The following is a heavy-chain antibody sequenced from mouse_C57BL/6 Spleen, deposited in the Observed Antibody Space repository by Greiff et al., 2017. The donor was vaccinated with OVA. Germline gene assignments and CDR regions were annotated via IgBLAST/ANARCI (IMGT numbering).Heavy chain of an antibody. V-gene: IGHV1-64*01. CDR2: IHPNSGST. CDR1: GYTFTSYW. Sequence: QVQLQQPGAELVKPGASVKLSCKASGYTFTSYWMHWVKQRPGQGLEWIGMIHPNSGSTNYNEKFKSKATLTVDKSSSTAYMQLSSLTSEDSAVYNCARNWERSYWYFDVWGTGTTVTVSS. D-gene: IGHD4-1*01. J-gene: IGHJ1*03. CDR3: ARNWERSYWYFDV.